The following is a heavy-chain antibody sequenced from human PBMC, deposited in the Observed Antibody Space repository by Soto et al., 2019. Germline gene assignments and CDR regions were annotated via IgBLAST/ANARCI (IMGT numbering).Heavy chain of an antibody. CDR1: GGSISSSSYY. CDR3: ARHGGYCSGGSCPPGY. D-gene: IGHD2-15*01. Sequence: SLTCTVSGGSISSSSYYWGWIRQPPGKGLEWIGSIYDSGSTYYNPSLKSRVTISVDTSKKQFSLKVSSVTAADTAVYYCARHGGYCSGGSCPPGYWGQGTLVTVSS. V-gene: IGHV4-39*01. CDR2: IYDSGST. J-gene: IGHJ4*02.